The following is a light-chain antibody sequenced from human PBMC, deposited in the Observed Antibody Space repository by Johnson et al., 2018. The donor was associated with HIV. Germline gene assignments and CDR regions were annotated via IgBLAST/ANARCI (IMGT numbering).Light chain of an antibody. CDR3: ETLDSSLPGV. V-gene: IGLV1-51*01. J-gene: IGLJ1*01. Sequence: QSVLTQPPSVSAAPGQKVTISCSGSSSNIGNNYVSWYQQFPGTAPKLLIYDNDKRPSGIPDRFSGSKSGTSATLAITGLQTGDEADYYRETLDSSLPGVLRTGTQVPLL. CDR2: DND. CDR1: SSNIGNNY.